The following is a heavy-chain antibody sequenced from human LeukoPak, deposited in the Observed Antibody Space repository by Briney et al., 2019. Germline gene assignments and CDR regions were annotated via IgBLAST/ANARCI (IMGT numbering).Heavy chain of an antibody. CDR2: IIPFLGTT. CDR1: GGVFTTYA. J-gene: IGHJ4*02. CDR3: ARGIAVAGPYYFDY. D-gene: IGHD6-19*01. Sequence: ASVKVSCKASGGVFTTYAISWVRQAPGQGLEWMGSIIPFLGTTNYAQKFQGRVTITRDTSASTAYMELSSLRSEDTAVYYCARGIAVAGPYYFDYWGQGTLVTVSS. V-gene: IGHV1-69*04.